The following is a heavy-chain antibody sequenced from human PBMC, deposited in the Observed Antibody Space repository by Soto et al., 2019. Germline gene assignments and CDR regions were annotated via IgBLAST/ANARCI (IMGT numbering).Heavy chain of an antibody. CDR3: ARDPNRITIFGVVTPYGMDV. V-gene: IGHV1-69*13. CDR2: IIPIFGTA. Sequence: SVKVSCKASGGTFSSYAISWVRQAPGQGLEWMGGIIPIFGTANYAQKFQGRVTITADESTSTADMELSSLRSEDTAVYYCARDPNRITIFGVVTPYGMDVWGQGTTVTVSS. J-gene: IGHJ6*02. CDR1: GGTFSSYA. D-gene: IGHD3-3*01.